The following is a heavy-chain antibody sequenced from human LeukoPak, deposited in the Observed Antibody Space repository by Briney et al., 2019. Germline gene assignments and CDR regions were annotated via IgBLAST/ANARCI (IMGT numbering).Heavy chain of an antibody. CDR1: GGTFSSYA. CDR3: ARVHLDSSGYYSTFDY. CDR2: IIPIFGTA. J-gene: IGHJ4*02. Sequence: GASVKVSCKASGGTFSSYAISWERQAPGQGLEWMGGIIPIFGTANYAQKFQGRVTITADESTSTAYVELSSLRSEDTAVYYCARVHLDSSGYYSTFDYWGQGTLVTVSS. D-gene: IGHD3-22*01. V-gene: IGHV1-69*01.